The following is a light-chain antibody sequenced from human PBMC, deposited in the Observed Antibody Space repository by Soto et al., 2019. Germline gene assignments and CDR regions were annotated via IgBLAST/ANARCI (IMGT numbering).Light chain of an antibody. Sequence: QSVLTQPPSVSEAPRQRVTMSCSGSSSNIGNNAVNWFQVLPGKAPKLLIYFDDLLPSGVSDRFSGSKSGTSASLTISGLKSEDEAEYYCAAWDDSLNGVVFGGGTKLTVL. CDR2: FDD. J-gene: IGLJ2*01. CDR1: SSNIGNNA. CDR3: AAWDDSLNGVV. V-gene: IGLV1-36*01.